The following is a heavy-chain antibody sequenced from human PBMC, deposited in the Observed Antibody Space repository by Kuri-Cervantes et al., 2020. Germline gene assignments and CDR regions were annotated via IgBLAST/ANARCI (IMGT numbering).Heavy chain of an antibody. CDR1: GFTFSSYG. J-gene: IGHJ3*02. V-gene: IGHV3-48*02. D-gene: IGHD1-20*01. Sequence: GSLRLSCAASGFTFSSYGMHWVRQAPGKGLEWVSYISSSSSTIYYADSVKGRFTISRDNAKNSLYLQMNSLRDEDTAVYYCARERVYNWNDGVVNAFDIWGQGTMVTVSS. CDR2: ISSSSSTI. CDR3: ARERVYNWNDGVVNAFDI.